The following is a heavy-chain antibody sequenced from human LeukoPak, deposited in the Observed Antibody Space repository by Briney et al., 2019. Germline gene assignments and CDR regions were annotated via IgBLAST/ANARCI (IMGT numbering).Heavy chain of an antibody. CDR2: TFYDGSDK. V-gene: IGHV3-30*02. D-gene: IGHD2-15*01. Sequence: GGSLRLSCAASGLTFGSYGMHWVRQAPGKGLEWVAFTFYDGSDKYYADSVKGRFTISRDNSKNTLYLQMNSLRAEDTAVYYCARDKCSGGSCYLDYWGQGTLVTVSS. CDR1: GLTFGSYG. J-gene: IGHJ4*02. CDR3: ARDKCSGGSCYLDY.